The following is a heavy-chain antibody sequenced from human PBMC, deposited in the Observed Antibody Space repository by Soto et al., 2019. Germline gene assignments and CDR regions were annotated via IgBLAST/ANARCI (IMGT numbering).Heavy chain of an antibody. D-gene: IGHD1-7*01. CDR1: GFTFSSYS. Sequence: GSLRLSCAASGFTFSSYSMSWVRQAPGKGLEWVSAISGSGGSTYHADSVKGRFTISRDNSKNTLYLQMNSLRAEDTAVYYCAKVLAWNFLYYYYGMDVWGQGTTVTVSS. V-gene: IGHV3-23*01. J-gene: IGHJ6*02. CDR2: ISGSGGST. CDR3: AKVLAWNFLYYYYGMDV.